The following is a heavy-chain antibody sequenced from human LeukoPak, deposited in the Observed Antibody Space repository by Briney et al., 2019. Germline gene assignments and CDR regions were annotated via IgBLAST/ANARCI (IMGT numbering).Heavy chain of an antibody. CDR2: IYHSGST. V-gene: IGHV4-38-2*02. D-gene: IGHD6-6*01. Sequence: PSETLSLTCTVSGYSISSGYYWGWIRQPPGKGPEWIGSIYHSGSTYYNPSLKSRVTISVDTPKNQFSLKLSSVTAADTAVYYCARGLGGSSSGFDYWGQGTLVTVSS. J-gene: IGHJ4*02. CDR3: ARGLGGSSSGFDY. CDR1: GYSISSGYY.